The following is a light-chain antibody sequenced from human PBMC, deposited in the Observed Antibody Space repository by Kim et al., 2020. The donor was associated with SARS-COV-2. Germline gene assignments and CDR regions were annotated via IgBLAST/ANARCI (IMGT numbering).Light chain of an antibody. Sequence: SYELTQPPSVSVSPGQTASITCSGDKLGDKYACWYQQKPGQSPVLIIYQDNKRPSGIPERFSGSNSGNTATLTISGTQALDEADYYCQASDSGTLVFGTG. J-gene: IGLJ1*01. V-gene: IGLV3-1*01. CDR1: KLGDKY. CDR2: QDN. CDR3: QASDSGTLV.